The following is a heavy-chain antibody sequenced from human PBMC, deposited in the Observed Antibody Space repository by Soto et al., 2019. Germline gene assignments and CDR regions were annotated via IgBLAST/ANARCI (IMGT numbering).Heavy chain of an antibody. Sequence: GGSLRFSCVASGFTFRTYTMNWVRQAPGKGLEWVSGIRGFSPYTFYAESVKGRFTISRDNAKNSLYLQMNSLGVEDTAVYYCARDRGYDAHDYYYNAMDVWGQGTTVTVSS. CDR2: IRGFSPYT. J-gene: IGHJ6*02. CDR1: GFTFRTYT. V-gene: IGHV3-21*01. CDR3: ARDRGYDAHDYYYNAMDV. D-gene: IGHD2-15*01.